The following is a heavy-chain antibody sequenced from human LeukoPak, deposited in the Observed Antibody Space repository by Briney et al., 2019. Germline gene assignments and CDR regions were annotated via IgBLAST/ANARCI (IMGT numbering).Heavy chain of an antibody. D-gene: IGHD1/OR15-1a*01. CDR2: INPNSGGT. CDR1: GYTFTGYY. Sequence: ASVKVSCKASGYTFTGYYMHWVRQAPGQGLEWMGWINPNSGGTNYAQKFQGRVTMTRDTSISTAYMELSRLRSDDTAVYYCARLAMGCYCFYYRGQGTLVTVSS. CDR3: ARLAMGCYCFYY. V-gene: IGHV1-2*02. J-gene: IGHJ4*02.